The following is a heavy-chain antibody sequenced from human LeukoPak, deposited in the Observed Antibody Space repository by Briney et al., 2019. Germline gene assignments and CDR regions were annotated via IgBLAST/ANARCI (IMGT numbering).Heavy chain of an antibody. V-gene: IGHV3-21*01. J-gene: IGHJ3*02. D-gene: IGHD3-10*01. CDR3: ASFPPYMVRTDAFDI. Sequence: GGSLRLSCAASRFTFSSYSMNWVRQAPGKGLEWVSSISSSSSYIYYADSVKGRFTISRDNAKNSLYLQMNSLRAEDTAVYYCASFPPYMVRTDAFDIWGQGTMVTVSS. CDR2: ISSSSSYI. CDR1: RFTFSSYS.